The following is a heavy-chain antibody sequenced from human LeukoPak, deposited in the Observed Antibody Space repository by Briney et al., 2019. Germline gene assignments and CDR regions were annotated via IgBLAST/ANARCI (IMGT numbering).Heavy chain of an antibody. CDR2: IYSSGST. D-gene: IGHD3-9*01. CDR1: GASISSGSNY. V-gene: IGHV4-39*07. CDR3: ARDYDVLTAYPPTQLFDP. J-gene: IGHJ5*02. Sequence: SETLSLTCSVSGASISSGSNYWGWIRQPPGKTLEWIGSIYSSGSTYYNPSLKSRVIIIIDTPKNHFSLTLSSVTAADTAVYYCARDYDVLTAYPPTQLFDPWGQGTLVTVSS.